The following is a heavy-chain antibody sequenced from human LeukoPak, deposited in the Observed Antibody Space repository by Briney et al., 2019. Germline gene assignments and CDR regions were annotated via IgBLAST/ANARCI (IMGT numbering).Heavy chain of an antibody. CDR1: GLTFDDYA. D-gene: IGHD6-13*01. Sequence: PGRSLRLSCAASGLTFDDYAMHWVRQAPGKGLEWVSGISGNSGSIDYTDSVKGRFTISRDNAKNSLYLQMNSLRAEDTALYYCAKDQTPGSGYAVLAAAGTFDYWGQGTLVTVSS. CDR3: AKDQTPGSGYAVLAAAGTFDY. J-gene: IGHJ4*02. V-gene: IGHV3-9*01. CDR2: ISGNSGSI.